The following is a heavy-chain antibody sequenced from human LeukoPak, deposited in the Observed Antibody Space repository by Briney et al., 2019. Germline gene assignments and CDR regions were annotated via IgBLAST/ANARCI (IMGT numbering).Heavy chain of an antibody. CDR3: AKDGYCSSTSCYPLIHY. J-gene: IGHJ4*02. Sequence: GGSLRLSCAASGFTFSSYAMSWVRQAPGKGLEWVSAISGSGGSTYYADSVKGRFTISRDNSKNTLYLQMNSLRAEDTAVYYCAKDGYCSSTSCYPLIHYWGQGTLVTVSS. CDR1: GFTFSSYA. D-gene: IGHD2-2*01. CDR2: ISGSGGST. V-gene: IGHV3-23*01.